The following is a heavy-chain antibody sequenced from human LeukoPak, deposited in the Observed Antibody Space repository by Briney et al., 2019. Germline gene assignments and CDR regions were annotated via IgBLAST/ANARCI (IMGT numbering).Heavy chain of an antibody. V-gene: IGHV3-48*04. D-gene: IGHD4-17*01. J-gene: IGHJ4*02. Sequence: GGSLRLSCAASGFTFSSYSMNWVRQAPGKGLEWVSYISSSSSTIYYADSVKGRFTISRDNAKNSLYLQMNSLRAEDTALYFCATSSYGDYIDYWGQGTLVTVSS. CDR2: ISSSSSTI. CDR3: ATSSYGDYIDY. CDR1: GFTFSSYS.